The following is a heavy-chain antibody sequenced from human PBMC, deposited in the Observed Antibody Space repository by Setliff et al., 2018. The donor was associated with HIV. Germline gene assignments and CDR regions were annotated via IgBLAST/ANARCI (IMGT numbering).Heavy chain of an antibody. D-gene: IGHD5-18*01. CDR1: GFTFSTYW. CDR2: IKEDGSQK. V-gene: IGHV3-7*01. J-gene: IGHJ4*02. CDR3: ARGARGYSYG. Sequence: PGGSLRLSCAASGFTFSTYWMTWVRQAPGKGLEWVANIKEDGSQKYYVDSVKGRFTISRDNANNSLYLQMNSLRAEDTAVYYCARGARGYSYGWGQGTLVTVSS.